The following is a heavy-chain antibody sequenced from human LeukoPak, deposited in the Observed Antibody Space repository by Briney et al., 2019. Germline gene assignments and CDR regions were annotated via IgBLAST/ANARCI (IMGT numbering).Heavy chain of an antibody. CDR3: ARRDSRGYYVFDF. V-gene: IGHV5-51*01. J-gene: IGHJ4*02. D-gene: IGHD3-22*01. CDR1: GYSFTRYW. CDR2: IYPGDSDT. Sequence: GESLKISCRGSGYSFTRYWIAWVRQMPGNGLEWMGIIYPGDSDTSYSPSFQGQVTISADKSISTAYLQWSSLRASDTAMYYCARRDSRGYYVFDFWGQGTLVTVSS.